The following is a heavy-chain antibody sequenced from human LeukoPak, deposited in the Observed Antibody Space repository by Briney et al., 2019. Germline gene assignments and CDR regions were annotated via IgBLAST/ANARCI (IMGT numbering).Heavy chain of an antibody. CDR3: ARLKLYYGSGSQTIYYYYGMDV. D-gene: IGHD3-10*01. Sequence: SETLSLTCTVSGGSISSYYWSWIRQPPGKGLEWIGYIYYSGSTNYNPSLKSRVTISVDTSQIQFSLKLSSVTAADTAVYYCARLKLYYGSGSQTIYYYYGMDVWGQGTTVTVSS. J-gene: IGHJ6*02. CDR1: GGSISSYY. V-gene: IGHV4-59*08. CDR2: IYYSGST.